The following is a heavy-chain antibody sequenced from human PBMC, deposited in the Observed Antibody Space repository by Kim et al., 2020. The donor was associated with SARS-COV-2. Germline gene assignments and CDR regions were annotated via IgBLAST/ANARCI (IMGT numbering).Heavy chain of an antibody. Sequence: SETLSLTCSVSGDSISSSSYYWAWVRQSPEKGLEWIGNINYAGYTYYNPSLKSRVTIFVDLSKNQFSLEVRSVTAADTAVYYCVRDHYFYGNDPWGQGTTVLVS. V-gene: IGHV4-39*07. CDR2: INYAGYT. CDR1: GDSISSSSYY. CDR3: VRDHYFYGNDP. J-gene: IGHJ6*02.